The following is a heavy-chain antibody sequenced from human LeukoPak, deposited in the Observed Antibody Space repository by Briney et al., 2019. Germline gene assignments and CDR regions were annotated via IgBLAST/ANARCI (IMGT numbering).Heavy chain of an antibody. J-gene: IGHJ3*02. D-gene: IGHD2-21*02. CDR1: GFTFSSYS. V-gene: IGHV3-21*04. CDR2: ISSSSSYI. Sequence: GGSLRLSCAASGFTFSSYSMNWVRQAPGKGLEWVSSISSSSSYIYYADSVKGRFTISRDNAKNSLYLQMNSLRAEDTAVYYCAPDLAYCGGDCYSDAFDIWGQGTMVTVSS. CDR3: APDLAYCGGDCYSDAFDI.